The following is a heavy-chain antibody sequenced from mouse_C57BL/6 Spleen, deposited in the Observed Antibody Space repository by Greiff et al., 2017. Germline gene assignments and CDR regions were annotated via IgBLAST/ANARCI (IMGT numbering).Heavy chain of an antibody. CDR3: ASYDYDVWYFDV. V-gene: IGHV1-26*01. CDR2: INPNNGGT. J-gene: IGHJ1*03. Sequence: EVQLQQSGPELVKPGASVKISCKASGYTFTDYYMNWVKQSHGKSLEWIGDINPNNGGTSYNQKFKGKATLTVDKSSSTAYMELRSLTSEGSAVDYCASYDYDVWYFDVWGTGTTVTVSS. D-gene: IGHD2-4*01. CDR1: GYTFTDYY.